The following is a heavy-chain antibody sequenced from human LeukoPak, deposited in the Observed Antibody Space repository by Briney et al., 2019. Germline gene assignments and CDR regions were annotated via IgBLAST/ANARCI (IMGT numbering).Heavy chain of an antibody. Sequence: GGSLRLSCAASGFTFSSYWMHWVRQAPGKGLVWVSRINGDGSSTSYADSVKGRFTISRDNAKNTLYLQMNSLRAEDTAAYYCARCSSNSWFDPWGQGTLVTVSS. CDR2: INGDGSST. CDR1: GFTFSSYW. J-gene: IGHJ5*02. CDR3: ARCSSNSWFDP. D-gene: IGHD3-10*01. V-gene: IGHV3-74*01.